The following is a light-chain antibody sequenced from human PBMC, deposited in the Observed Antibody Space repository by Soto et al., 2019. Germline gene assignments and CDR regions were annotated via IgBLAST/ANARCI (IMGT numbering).Light chain of an antibody. CDR1: QSVFSSSNYRNY. Sequence: DIVMTQSPDSLAVSLGERATFNCKSSQSVFSSSNYRNYLAWYQQKPRQSPKLLIYWASTRESGVPDRFSGSGSGTDFTLTISNLQAEDVAVYYCQQYYSSPPTFVQGTKVEIK. V-gene: IGKV4-1*01. CDR3: QQYYSSPPT. CDR2: WAS. J-gene: IGKJ1*01.